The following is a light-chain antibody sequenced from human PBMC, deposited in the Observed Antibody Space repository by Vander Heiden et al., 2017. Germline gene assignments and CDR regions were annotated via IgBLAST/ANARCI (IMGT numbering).Light chain of an antibody. V-gene: IGKV3-15*01. J-gene: IGKJ1*01. CDR2: DAS. CDR3: QQYNDWPQT. Sequence: IVMTQSPATLSVSPGERATLSCRASHSISTNLAWYQLKPGQAPSLLIYDASTRATDIPARFSGSGSGTEFTLTIRSLQSEDFAVYYCQQYNDWPQTFGQGTKVEI. CDR1: HSISTN.